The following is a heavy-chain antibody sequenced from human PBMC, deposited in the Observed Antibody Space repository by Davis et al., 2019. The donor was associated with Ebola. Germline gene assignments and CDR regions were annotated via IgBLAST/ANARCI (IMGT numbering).Heavy chain of an antibody. CDR1: GGSISSYY. J-gene: IGHJ5*02. Sequence: SETLSLTCAVYGGSISSYYWSWIRQPPGKGLEWIGYIYYSGSTNYNPSLKSRVTISVDTSKNQFSLKLSSVTAADTAVYYCARWDYDFWSGYYTPNWFDPWGQGTLVTVSS. CDR3: ARWDYDFWSGYYTPNWFDP. D-gene: IGHD3-3*01. CDR2: IYYSGST. V-gene: IGHV4-59*08.